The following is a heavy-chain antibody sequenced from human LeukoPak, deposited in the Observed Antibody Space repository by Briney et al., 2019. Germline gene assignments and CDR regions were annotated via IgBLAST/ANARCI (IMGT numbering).Heavy chain of an antibody. CDR2: ISWNSGSM. CDR3: ARACYYDSSGYCHDAFDI. V-gene: IGHV3-9*01. CDR1: GFTFDDYA. Sequence: PGGSLRLSCAASGFTFDDYAMHWVRQAPGKGLEWVSGISWNSGSMDYADSVKGRFTISRDNAKNSLYLQMNSLRAEDTAVYYCARACYYDSSGYCHDAFDIWGQGTMVTVSS. D-gene: IGHD3-22*01. J-gene: IGHJ3*02.